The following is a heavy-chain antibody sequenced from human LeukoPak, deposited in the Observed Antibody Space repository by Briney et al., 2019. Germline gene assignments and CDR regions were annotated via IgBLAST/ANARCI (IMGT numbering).Heavy chain of an antibody. V-gene: IGHV4-34*01. CDR1: GGSISSYY. CDR3: ARRPRNSGPSGLDY. D-gene: IGHD6-6*01. CDR2: IDHSGTT. J-gene: IGHJ4*02. Sequence: SETLSLTCTVSGGSISSYYWSWIRQPPGKGLEWIGEIDHSGTTNYNPSLKSRVTISVDTSKNQFSLKLSSVTAADTAVYYCARRPRNSGPSGLDYWGQGTLVTVSS.